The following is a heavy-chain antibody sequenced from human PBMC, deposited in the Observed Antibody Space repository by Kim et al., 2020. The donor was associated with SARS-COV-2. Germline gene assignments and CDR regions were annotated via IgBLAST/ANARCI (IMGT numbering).Heavy chain of an antibody. V-gene: IGHV4-34*01. CDR3: ARVKWLRYFDWLLWKWFDP. CDR2: INHSGST. Sequence: SETLSLTCAVYGGSFSGYYWSWIRQPPGKGLEWIGEINHSGSTNYNPSLKSRVTISVDTSKNQFSLKLSSVTAADTAVYYCARVKWLRYFDWLLWKWFDPWGQGTLVTVSS. D-gene: IGHD3-9*01. J-gene: IGHJ5*02. CDR1: GGSFSGYY.